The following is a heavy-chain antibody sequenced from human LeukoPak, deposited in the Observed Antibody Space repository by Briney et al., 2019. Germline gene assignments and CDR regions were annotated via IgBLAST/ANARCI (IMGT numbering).Heavy chain of an antibody. Sequence: ASVKVSCKASGYTFTSYGISWVRQAPGQGLEWMGWISAYNGNTNYGQKLQGRVTMTTDTSTSTAYMELRSLRSDDTAVYYCARVLGSSGSLVSDYWGQGTLVTVSS. V-gene: IGHV1-18*01. D-gene: IGHD2-15*01. CDR1: GYTFTSYG. J-gene: IGHJ4*02. CDR2: ISAYNGNT. CDR3: ARVLGSSGSLVSDY.